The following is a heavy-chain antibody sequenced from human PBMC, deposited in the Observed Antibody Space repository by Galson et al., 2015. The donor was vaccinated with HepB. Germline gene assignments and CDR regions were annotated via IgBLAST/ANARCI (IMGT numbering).Heavy chain of an antibody. CDR2: IYTSGST. Sequence: TVSGGSISSYYWSWIRQPAGNGLEWIGRIYTSGSTNYNPSLKSRVTMSVDTSKNQFSLKLSSVTAADTAVYYCARETTVAIDYWGQGTLVTVSS. D-gene: IGHD4-23*01. CDR3: ARETTVAIDY. CDR1: GGSISSYY. V-gene: IGHV4-4*07. J-gene: IGHJ4*02.